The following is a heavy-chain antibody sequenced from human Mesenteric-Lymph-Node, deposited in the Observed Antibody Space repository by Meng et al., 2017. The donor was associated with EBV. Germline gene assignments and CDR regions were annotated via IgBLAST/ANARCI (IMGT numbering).Heavy chain of an antibody. CDR3: ARVIVGATLLGY. CDR1: GFTFSDYY. CDR2: ISSSGSDK. Sequence: QVQLVESGGGLVKPGGSLRLSCAASGFTFSDYYMTWIRQAPGKGLEWVSYISSSGSDKFYADSVKGRFTISRDNAKNSLYLQMNNLRAEDTAVYSCARVIVGATLLGYFGQGTLGTVDS. D-gene: IGHD1-26*01. V-gene: IGHV3-11*01. J-gene: IGHJ4*02.